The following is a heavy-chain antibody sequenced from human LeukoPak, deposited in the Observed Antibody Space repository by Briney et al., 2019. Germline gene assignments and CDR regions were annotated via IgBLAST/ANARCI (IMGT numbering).Heavy chain of an antibody. CDR2: ISWYSGNI. V-gene: IGHV3-9*01. J-gene: IGHJ6*02. Sequence: QPGGSLRLSCVASGFTFDDHAMHWVRQAPGKGLEWVSSISWYSGNIGYADSVKGRFSISRDNAKNTLYLEMNSLRTDDTALYFCARGVWRRAFYYAMDVWGLGTTVAVSS. CDR3: ARGVWRRAFYYAMDV. D-gene: IGHD2-21*01. CDR1: GFTFDDHA.